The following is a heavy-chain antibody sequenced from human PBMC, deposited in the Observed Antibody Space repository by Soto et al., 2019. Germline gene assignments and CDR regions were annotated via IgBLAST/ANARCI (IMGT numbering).Heavy chain of an antibody. J-gene: IGHJ4*02. V-gene: IGHV3-23*01. CDR1: GFTFSSYA. D-gene: IGHD2-2*02. Sequence: EVQLLESGGGLVQPGGSLRLSCAASGFTFSSYAMNWLRQAPGKGLEWVSTISGSGGSTYYAHTSTYYADSVKGRFTISRANSKHTLYLPMNSLRAEDTAVYYCAKVGGTSHPPIPVDYWGQGTLVTVSS. CDR2: ISGSGGSTYYAHTST. CDR3: AKVGGTSHPPIPVDY.